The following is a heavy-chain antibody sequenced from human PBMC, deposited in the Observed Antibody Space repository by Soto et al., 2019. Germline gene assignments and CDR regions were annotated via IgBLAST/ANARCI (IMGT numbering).Heavy chain of an antibody. CDR1: GGTFSSYT. CDR2: IIPILGIA. D-gene: IGHD6-13*01. Sequence: QVQLVQSGAEVKKPGSSVKVSCKASGGTFSSYTISWVRQAPGQGLEWMGRIIPILGIANYAQKFQGRVTITADKSTSTAYRELSSLRSEDTAVYYCARAGRTRIEAAPFDYWGQGTLVTVSS. J-gene: IGHJ4*02. V-gene: IGHV1-69*02. CDR3: ARAGRTRIEAAPFDY.